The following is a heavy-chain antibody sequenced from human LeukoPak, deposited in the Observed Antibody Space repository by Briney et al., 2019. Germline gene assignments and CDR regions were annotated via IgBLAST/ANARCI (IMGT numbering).Heavy chain of an antibody. CDR2: INPNSGGT. J-gene: IGHJ4*02. CDR1: GYTFTGYY. Sequence: ASVKVSCKASGYTFTGYYMHWVRQAPGQGLEWMGWINPNSGGTNYAQKFQGRVTMTRDTSISTAYMELSRLRSDDTAVYYCARPCYDSSGYGYWGQGTLVTVSA. D-gene: IGHD3-22*01. CDR3: ARPCYDSSGYGY. V-gene: IGHV1-2*02.